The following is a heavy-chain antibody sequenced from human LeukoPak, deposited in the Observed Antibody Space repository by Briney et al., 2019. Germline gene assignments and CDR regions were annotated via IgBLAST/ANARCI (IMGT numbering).Heavy chain of an antibody. CDR1: GFTFSSYA. V-gene: IGHV3-23*01. CDR2: ISGSGDNT. Sequence: GGSLRLSCAASGFTFSSYAMSWVRQAPGKGLEWISGISGSGDNTYYADSVKGRFTISRDNSKNTLYVQVNSLGTEDTAAYYCAKGSYYDSSGSFYFDCWGQGTLVTVSS. CDR3: AKGSYYDSSGSFYFDC. D-gene: IGHD3-22*01. J-gene: IGHJ4*02.